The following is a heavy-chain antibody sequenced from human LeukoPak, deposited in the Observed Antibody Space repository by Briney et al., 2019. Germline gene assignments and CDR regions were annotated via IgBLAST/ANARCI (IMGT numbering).Heavy chain of an antibody. J-gene: IGHJ4*02. Sequence: GGSLRLSCAASGFTFSSYWMSWVRQAPGKGLEWVANIKKDGSEKYYVDSVKGRFTISRDNAKNSLYLQMNSLRAEDTAGYYCAREPNCYDILTGYYFRYFDYWGQGTLVTLSS. D-gene: IGHD3-9*01. CDR1: GFTFSSYW. CDR2: IKKDGSEK. V-gene: IGHV3-7*01. CDR3: AREPNCYDILTGYYFRYFDY.